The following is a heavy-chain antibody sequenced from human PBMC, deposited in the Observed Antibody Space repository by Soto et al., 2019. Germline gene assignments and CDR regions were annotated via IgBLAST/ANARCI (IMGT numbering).Heavy chain of an antibody. J-gene: IGHJ5*02. CDR2: IKFDGREK. CDR3: VKDGGYCSSATCYSTRNHYFDA. V-gene: IGHV3-7*03. CDR1: GLDFSVHW. D-gene: IGHD2-2*01. Sequence: GGSLRLACAAYGLDFSVHWMGWVSQAPGKGPEWVANIKFDGREKQYGDSVKGRFTISRDNARNSVFLQMNSLRAGDTAVYYCVKDGGYCSSATCYSTRNHYFDAWGQGTLVT.